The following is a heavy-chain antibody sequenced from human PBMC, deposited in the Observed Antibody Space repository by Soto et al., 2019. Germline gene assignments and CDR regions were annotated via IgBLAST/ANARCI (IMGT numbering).Heavy chain of an antibody. CDR1: GYTFTGYA. V-gene: IGHV1-3*01. Sequence: ASVKVSCKASGYTFTGYAMHWVRQAPGQRLEWMGWINAGNGNTKYSQKFQGRVTITRDTSASTAYMELSSLRSEDTAVYYCARSRYSGYDSVDYWGQGTLVTVS. J-gene: IGHJ4*02. D-gene: IGHD5-12*01. CDR2: INAGNGNT. CDR3: ARSRYSGYDSVDY.